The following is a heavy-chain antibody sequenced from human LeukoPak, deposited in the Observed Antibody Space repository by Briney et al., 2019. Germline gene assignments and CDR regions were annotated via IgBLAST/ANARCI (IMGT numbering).Heavy chain of an antibody. D-gene: IGHD2/OR15-2a*01. CDR1: GFTFSSYS. CDR2: ISSSSSYI. Sequence: PGGSLRLSCAASGFTFSSYSMNWVRQSPGKGLEWVSSISSSSSYIYYADSVKGRFTISRDNAKNSLYLQINSLRAEDTAVYYCAREKSFPYADVWGQGTTVTVSS. V-gene: IGHV3-21*01. CDR3: AREKSFPYADV. J-gene: IGHJ6*02.